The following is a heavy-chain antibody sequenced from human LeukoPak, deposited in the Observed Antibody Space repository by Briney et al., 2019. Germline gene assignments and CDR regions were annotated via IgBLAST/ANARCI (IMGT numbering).Heavy chain of an antibody. J-gene: IGHJ3*01. CDR1: EFTFSSYA. Sequence: GGSLRLSCTASEFTFSSYAMHWVRQAPGKGLEWVALVSYDGDNEYYADSVKGRFTISRDNSKNTLYLQMNSLSADDTAVYYCARDGYNSANGIDVWGQGTMVTVSS. CDR2: VSYDGDNE. D-gene: IGHD1-1*01. V-gene: IGHV3-30-3*01. CDR3: ARDGYNSANGIDV.